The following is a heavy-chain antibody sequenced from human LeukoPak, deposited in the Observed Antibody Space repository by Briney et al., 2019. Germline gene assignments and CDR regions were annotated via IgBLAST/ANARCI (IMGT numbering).Heavy chain of an antibody. CDR3: ARVATMVRGVIDYYYYMDV. Sequence: SVKVSCKASGGTFSSYAISWVRQAPGQGLEWMGGIIPIFGTANYAQRLQGRVTITADESTSTAYMELSSLRSEDTAVYYCARVATMVRGVIDYYYYMDVWGKGTTVTISS. CDR2: IIPIFGTA. D-gene: IGHD3-10*01. CDR1: GGTFSSYA. J-gene: IGHJ6*03. V-gene: IGHV1-69*13.